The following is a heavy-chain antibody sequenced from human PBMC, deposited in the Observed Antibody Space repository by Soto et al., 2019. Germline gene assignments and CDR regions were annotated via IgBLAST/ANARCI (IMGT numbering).Heavy chain of an antibody. V-gene: IGHV1-69*01. J-gene: IGHJ4*02. Sequence: QAQVVQSGAEVRKPGSSVKLSCKASEGTLNSYAIAWVRQAPGQGLEWKGGIIPYYNTLNYAQKFQDRVTITADDSTNTGYMELSSLRSYDTAVYFCASGASRCYPYYFDSWAQGTLVTVTS. CDR2: IIPYYNTL. D-gene: IGHD2-2*01. CDR1: EGTLNSYA. CDR3: ASGASRCYPYYFDS.